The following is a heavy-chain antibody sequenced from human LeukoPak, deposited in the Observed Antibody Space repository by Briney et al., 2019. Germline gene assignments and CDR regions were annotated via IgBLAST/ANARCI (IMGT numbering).Heavy chain of an antibody. D-gene: IGHD3-22*01. J-gene: IGHJ4*02. CDR3: TRSLYFDTRGLPGL. V-gene: IGHV4-34*01. CDR2: IDHHGNF. CDR1: GASVIDNS. Sequence: SETLSLTCGVYGASVIDNSWTWIRQSPGMGLEWIGEIDHHGNFYYKPSLQSRVTMSVDTSRNQFSLSLTSVTAADTANYCTRSLYFDTRGLPGLWGQGTLVTVSS.